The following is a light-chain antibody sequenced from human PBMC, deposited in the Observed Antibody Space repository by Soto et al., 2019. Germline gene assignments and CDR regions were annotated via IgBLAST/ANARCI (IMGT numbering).Light chain of an antibody. J-gene: IGKJ4*01. Sequence: EIVMTQSPATVSLSPGERATLSCRASQSISTNLAGYQQKPGQAPRLLIFGASNRATAVPARFTASGSGTEFTLTISSLQSEDVAFYYCQQYNTWPPLTFGGGTKVEI. CDR1: QSISTN. CDR3: QQYNTWPPLT. CDR2: GAS. V-gene: IGKV3-15*01.